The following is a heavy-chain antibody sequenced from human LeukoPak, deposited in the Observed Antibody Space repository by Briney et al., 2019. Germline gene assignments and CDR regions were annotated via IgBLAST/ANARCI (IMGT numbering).Heavy chain of an antibody. J-gene: IGHJ4*02. CDR3: AKDGGLWVSAHWGDS. D-gene: IGHD7-27*01. Sequence: PGGSLRLSCTASEFTFSSYAMSWVRQAPGKGLEWVSGISGSGSSTYHADSVKGRFIISRDNSKNTLFLQMNSLRAEDTAVYYCAKDGGLWVSAHWGDSWGRGTLVTVSS. CDR1: EFTFSSYA. CDR2: ISGSGSST. V-gene: IGHV3-23*01.